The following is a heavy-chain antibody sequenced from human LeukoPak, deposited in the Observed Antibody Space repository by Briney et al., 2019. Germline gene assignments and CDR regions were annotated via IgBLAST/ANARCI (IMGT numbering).Heavy chain of an antibody. CDR2: ISYTGST. V-gene: IGHV4-59*01. J-gene: IGHJ2*01. CDR3: AKSHPAVTTTDWYFDL. D-gene: IGHD4-17*01. Sequence: SETLSLTCSVSGDSFTSDYWSWIRQPPGKGLEWIGYISYTGSTKSNPALKSRVTISGDRSKNQFSLKMTSVTAADTAVYYRAKSHPAVTTTDWYFDLWGRGTLVTVSS. CDR1: GDSFTSDY.